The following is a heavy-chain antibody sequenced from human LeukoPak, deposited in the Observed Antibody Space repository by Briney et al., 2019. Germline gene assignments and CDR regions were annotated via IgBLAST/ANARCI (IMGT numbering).Heavy chain of an antibody. CDR2: IGTAGDT. J-gene: IGHJ3*02. D-gene: IGHD2-2*01. CDR1: GFTFSSYD. Sequence: GGSLRLSCAASGFTFSSYDMHWVRQATGKGLEWVSAIGTAGDTYYPGSVKGRFTISRENAKNSLYLQMNSLRAGDTAVYYCARAAYCSSTSCYEGGAFDIWGQGTMITVSS. CDR3: ARAAYCSSTSCYEGGAFDI. V-gene: IGHV3-13*01.